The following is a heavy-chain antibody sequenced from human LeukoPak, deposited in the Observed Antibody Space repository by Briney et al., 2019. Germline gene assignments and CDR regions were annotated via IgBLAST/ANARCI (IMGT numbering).Heavy chain of an antibody. D-gene: IGHD6-19*01. Sequence: PSETLSLTCAVYGGSFSGYYWSWIRQPPGKGLEWIGEINHSGSTNYNPSLKSRVTISVDTSKNQFSLKLSSVTAADSAVYYCARGLSEWLVLRAFDIWGQGTMVTVSS. CDR1: GGSFSGYY. CDR2: INHSGST. J-gene: IGHJ3*02. CDR3: ARGLSEWLVLRAFDI. V-gene: IGHV4-34*01.